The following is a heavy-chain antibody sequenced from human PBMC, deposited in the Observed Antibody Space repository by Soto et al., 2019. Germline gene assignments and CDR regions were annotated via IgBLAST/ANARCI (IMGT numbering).Heavy chain of an antibody. CDR3: ARHALQYCGGDCYLLPYFDL. Sequence: EVQLVESGGGLVQPGGSLKLSCAASGVTFSGSAMHWVRQASGKGLEWVGRIRSKANNYATVYAASVKGRFTISRDDSKNTAHLQMNSLKTEDTAVYYCARHALQYCGGDCYLLPYFDLWGRGTLVTVSS. CDR2: IRSKANNYAT. J-gene: IGHJ2*01. CDR1: GVTFSGSA. V-gene: IGHV3-73*02. D-gene: IGHD2-21*02.